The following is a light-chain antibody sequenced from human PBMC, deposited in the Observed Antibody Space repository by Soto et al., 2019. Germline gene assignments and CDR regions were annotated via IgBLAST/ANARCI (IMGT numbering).Light chain of an antibody. J-gene: IGKJ5*01. CDR1: QGIKDY. V-gene: IGKV3-15*01. Sequence: EIVMTQSPATLSVSPVERATLSCRSSQGIKDYVAWFQQKPGQAPRLLIYGASTRATGVPARFSGSGSGTEFTLTISSLQSEDFALFYCQQYNNWPLLITFGQGTRLEIK. CDR3: QQYNNWPLLIT. CDR2: GAS.